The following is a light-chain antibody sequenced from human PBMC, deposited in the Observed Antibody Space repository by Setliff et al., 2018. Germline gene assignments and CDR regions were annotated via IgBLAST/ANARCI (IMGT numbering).Light chain of an antibody. Sequence: QSALAQPPSASGSPGQSVTISCTGTSSDVGGYNYVSWYQQHPGKAPKLMIYEVSRRPSGIPDRFSGSKSGNTASLTVSGLQAEDEADYYCSSYAVSNNPYVFGTGTRSPS. J-gene: IGLJ1*01. V-gene: IGLV2-8*01. CDR1: SSDVGGYNY. CDR3: SSYAVSNNPYV. CDR2: EVS.